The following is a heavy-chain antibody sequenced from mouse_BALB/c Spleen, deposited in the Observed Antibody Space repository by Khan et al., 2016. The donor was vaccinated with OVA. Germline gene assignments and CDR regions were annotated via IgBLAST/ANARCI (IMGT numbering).Heavy chain of an antibody. J-gene: IGHJ3*01. V-gene: IGHV2-6-7*01. D-gene: IGHD1-1*01. CDR3: ARELRVGGFDY. CDR1: GFSLTDYG. Sequence: VQLQQSGPGLVAPSQSLSITCTASGFSLTDYGVNWVRQPPGKGLEWLGMIWGDGSTTYISALQSRLSINKDNSKSQVFLKMNSLQTDDTASYYCARELRVGGFDYWGQGTLVTVSA. CDR2: IWGDGST.